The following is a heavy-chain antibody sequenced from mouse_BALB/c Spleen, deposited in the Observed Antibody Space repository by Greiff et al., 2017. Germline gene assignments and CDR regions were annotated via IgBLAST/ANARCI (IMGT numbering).Heavy chain of an antibody. J-gene: IGHJ4*01. CDR2: IYPGDGDT. Sequence: QVQLQQSGAELVRPGSSVKISCKASGYAFSSYWMNWVKKRPGQGLEWIGQIYPGDGDTNYNGKFKGKATLTADKSSSTAYMQLSSLTSEDSAVYFCARKGYYAMNYWGQGTSVTVS. CDR3: ARKGYYAMNY. CDR1: GYAFSSYW. V-gene: IGHV1-80*01.